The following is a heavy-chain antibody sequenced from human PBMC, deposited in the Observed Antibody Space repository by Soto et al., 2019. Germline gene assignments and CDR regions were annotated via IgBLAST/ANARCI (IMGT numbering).Heavy chain of an antibody. Sequence: KTSETLSLTCAVYGGSFSGYYWSWIRQPPGKGLEWIGEINHSGSTNYNPSLKSRVTISVDTSKNQFSLKLSSVTAADTAVYHCARGFPFDPWGQGTLVTVSS. V-gene: IGHV4-34*01. CDR2: INHSGST. CDR1: GGSFSGYY. CDR3: ARGFPFDP. J-gene: IGHJ5*02.